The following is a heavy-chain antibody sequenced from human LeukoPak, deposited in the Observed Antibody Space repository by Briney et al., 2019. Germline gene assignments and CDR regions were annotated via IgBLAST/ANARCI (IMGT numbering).Heavy chain of an antibody. CDR1: GGSFSGYY. D-gene: IGHD1-26*01. V-gene: IGHV4-34*01. J-gene: IGHJ4*02. Sequence: PSETLSLTCAVYGGSFSGYYWSWIRQPPGKGLEWIGEINHSGSTNYNPSLKSRVTISVDTSKNQFSLKLSSVTAADTAVYYCARVWDGYFDYWGQGTLVTVSS. CDR3: ARVWDGYFDY. CDR2: INHSGST.